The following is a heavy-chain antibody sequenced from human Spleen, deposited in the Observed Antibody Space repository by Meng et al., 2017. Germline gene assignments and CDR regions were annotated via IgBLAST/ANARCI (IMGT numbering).Heavy chain of an antibody. CDR3: TTLYGDSIS. CDR2: IYHSGRT. V-gene: IGHV4-4*02. D-gene: IGHD4-17*01. CDR1: GGSITSTNW. J-gene: IGHJ4*02. Sequence: QVQLQESGPGLVKPSATLSLTCAVSGGSITSTNWWSWVRQPPGKGLEWIGEIYHSGRTNYNPSVKSRVSMSVDKSQNQFSLKLSSVAAADTAVYYCTTLYGDSISWGQGTLVTVSS.